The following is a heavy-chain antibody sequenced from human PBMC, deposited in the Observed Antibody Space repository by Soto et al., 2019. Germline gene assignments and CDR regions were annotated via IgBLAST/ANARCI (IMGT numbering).Heavy chain of an antibody. D-gene: IGHD1-26*01. Sequence: SGPTLVNPTQTLTLTCTFSGFSLSARGMGVGWIRQPPGKALEWLALIYWDGDKWYSPSLRSRLTITEDTSKDQVVLTMTNMDPVDTATYYCARIRMDLYSGRYYAYGMDVWGQGTTVTVSS. CDR1: GFSLSARGMG. V-gene: IGHV2-5*02. CDR2: IYWDGDK. CDR3: ARIRMDLYSGRYYAYGMDV. J-gene: IGHJ6*02.